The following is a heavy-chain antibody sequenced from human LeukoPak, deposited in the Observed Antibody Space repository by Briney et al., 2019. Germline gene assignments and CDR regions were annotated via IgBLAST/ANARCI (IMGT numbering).Heavy chain of an antibody. J-gene: IGHJ4*02. CDR1: GFTFSSYG. CDR3: AKDYDILTGQLLDY. D-gene: IGHD3-9*01. Sequence: GGSLRLSCAASGFTFSSYGMHWVRQAPGKGLEWVAVISNDGSNKYYADSVKGRFTISRQNSKNTLYLQMNSLRAEDTAVYYCAKDYDILTGQLLDYWGQGTLVTVSS. CDR2: ISNDGSNK. V-gene: IGHV3-30*18.